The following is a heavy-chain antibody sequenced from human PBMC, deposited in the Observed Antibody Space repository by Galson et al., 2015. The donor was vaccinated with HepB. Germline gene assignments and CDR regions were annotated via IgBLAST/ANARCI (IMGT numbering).Heavy chain of an antibody. J-gene: IGHJ5*02. V-gene: IGHV3-30-3*01. CDR1: GFTFSDYY. D-gene: IGHD2-2*01. CDR2: ISYDGSNK. Sequence: SLRLSCAASGFTFSDYYMSWIRQAPGKGLEWVAVISYDGSNKYYADSVKGRFTISRDNSKNTLYLQMNSLRAEDTAVYYCARDGFEYQLLYWFDPWGQGTLVTVSS. CDR3: ARDGFEYQLLYWFDP.